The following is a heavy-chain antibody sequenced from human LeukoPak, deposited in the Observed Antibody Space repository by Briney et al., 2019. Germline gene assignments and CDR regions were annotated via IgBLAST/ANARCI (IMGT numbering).Heavy chain of an antibody. J-gene: IGHJ3*02. D-gene: IGHD5-12*01. CDR3: ARGDIVATIKGYAFDI. CDR2: IKQDGSET. V-gene: IGHV3-7*04. Sequence: GGSLRLSCAASGFDFSAYWLSWVRQAPGKGLEWLANIKQDGSETYYVDSVKGRFTISRDNAKNSLYLQMNSLRAEDTAVYYCARGDIVATIKGYAFDIWGQGTMVTVSS. CDR1: GFDFSAYW.